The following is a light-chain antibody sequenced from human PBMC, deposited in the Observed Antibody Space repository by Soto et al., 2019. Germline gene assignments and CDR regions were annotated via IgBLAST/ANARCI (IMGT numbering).Light chain of an antibody. Sequence: QSALTQPASVSGSPGQSITISCTGTSSNVGSYKLVSWYQQHPGKAPKLMIFEVNKRPSGVSNRFSGSKSGNTASLTISGLQAEDEADYYCSSYTVTSVTLYVFGTGTKLTVL. CDR2: EVN. V-gene: IGLV2-14*02. CDR1: SSNVGSYKL. CDR3: SSYTVTSVTLYV. J-gene: IGLJ1*01.